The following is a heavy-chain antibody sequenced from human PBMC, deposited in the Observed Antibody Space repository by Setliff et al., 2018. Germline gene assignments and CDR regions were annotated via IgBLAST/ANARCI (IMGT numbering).Heavy chain of an antibody. D-gene: IGHD5-12*01. CDR2: IWYDGSYT. CDR1: GFTFSSYA. Sequence: GGSLRLSCAASGFTFSSYAMHWVRQAPGKGLDWVAYIWYDGSYTYYTGSVKGRFTISRDNSRNTVYLQMNSLRAEDTAVYYCAGDPPYSGYAFHIWGQGTMVTRLL. V-gene: IGHV3-33*01. J-gene: IGHJ3*02. CDR3: AGDPPYSGYAFHI.